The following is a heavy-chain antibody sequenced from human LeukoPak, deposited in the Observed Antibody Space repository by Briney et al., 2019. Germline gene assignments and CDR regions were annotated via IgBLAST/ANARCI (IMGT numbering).Heavy chain of an antibody. CDR2: INSDGSWT. CDR1: GNYW. V-gene: IGHV3-74*01. Sequence: PGGSLRLSCAASGNYWMHWVRQAPGKGLVWVSHINSDGSWTSYADSVKGRFTISRDNSKNTLYLQMISLRAEDSAVYYCAKRFSGYEFDYWGQGTLVTVSS. D-gene: IGHD5-12*01. J-gene: IGHJ4*02. CDR3: AKRFSGYEFDY.